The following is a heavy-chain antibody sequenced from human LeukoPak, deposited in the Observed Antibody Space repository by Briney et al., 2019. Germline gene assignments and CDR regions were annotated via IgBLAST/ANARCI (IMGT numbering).Heavy chain of an antibody. D-gene: IGHD3-22*01. J-gene: IGHJ6*04. CDR1: GYTFTSYG. Sequence: ASVKVCCTASGYTFTSYGISWVRQAPGQGLEWTGWISAYNGNTIYAKKLQGRVTMSTDTSTSTAYMELRSLRSDDTAVYYCARDWHYDSSGYYYGLSDYYYGMDVWGKGTTVTVSS. CDR2: ISAYNGNT. CDR3: ARDWHYDSSGYYYGLSDYYYGMDV. V-gene: IGHV1-18*01.